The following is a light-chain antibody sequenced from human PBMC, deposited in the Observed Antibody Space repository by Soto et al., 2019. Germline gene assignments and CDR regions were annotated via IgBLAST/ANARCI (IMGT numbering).Light chain of an antibody. Sequence: EIVLTQSPATLSLSPGERATLTCRASQSVTNYIAWYQQRPGQAPRLLIYDASNRATGVPARFSGSRSGTDFTLTISRLEPEDFAVYYCQQYGSSPETFGQGTKVDIK. CDR3: QQYGSSPET. CDR1: QSVTNY. J-gene: IGKJ1*01. V-gene: IGKV3-20*01. CDR2: DAS.